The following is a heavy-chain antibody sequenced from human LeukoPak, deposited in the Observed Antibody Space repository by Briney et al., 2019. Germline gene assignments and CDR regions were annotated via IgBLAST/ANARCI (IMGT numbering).Heavy chain of an antibody. J-gene: IGHJ4*02. CDR1: GFTISNYA. CDR2: ITGAGDT. V-gene: IGHV3-23*01. CDR3: ARGAYFDY. Sequence: GSLRLSCAASGFTISNYAMMWVRQAPGKGLEWISSITGAGDTIYVDSVKGRFTISRDNSKNTLYLQMNSLRAEDTAVYYCARGAYFDYWGQGTLVTVSS.